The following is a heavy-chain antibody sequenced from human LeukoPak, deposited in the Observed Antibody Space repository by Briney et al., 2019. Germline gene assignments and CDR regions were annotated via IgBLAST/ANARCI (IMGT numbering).Heavy chain of an antibody. D-gene: IGHD5-12*01. J-gene: IGHJ5*02. V-gene: IGHV4-39*07. CDR3: ARHSGYDIFNWFDP. CDR1: GGSISSSSYS. CDR2: IYYSGST. Sequence: SETLSLTCTVSGGSISSSSYSWGWIRQPPGKGLEWIGTIYYSGSTYYNPSLKSRVTISVDTSKNQFSLKLSSVTAADTAVYYCARHSGYDIFNWFDPWGQGTLVTVSS.